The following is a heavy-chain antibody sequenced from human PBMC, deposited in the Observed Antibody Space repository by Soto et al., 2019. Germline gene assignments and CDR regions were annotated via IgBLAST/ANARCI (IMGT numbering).Heavy chain of an antibody. CDR3: ARDPPYSGSYFPKAFDI. D-gene: IGHD1-26*01. J-gene: IGHJ3*02. CDR1: GGTFSSYA. V-gene: IGHV1-69*01. Sequence: QVQLVQSGAEVKKPGSSVKVSCKASGGTFSSYAISWVRQAPGQGLEWMGGIIPIFGTANYAQKFQGRVTITADESTSTAYMELSSRRSEDTAVYYCARDPPYSGSYFPKAFDIWGQGTMVTVSS. CDR2: IIPIFGTA.